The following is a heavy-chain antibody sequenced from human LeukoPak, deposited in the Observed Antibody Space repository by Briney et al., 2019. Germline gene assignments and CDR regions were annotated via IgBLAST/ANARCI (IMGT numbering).Heavy chain of an antibody. D-gene: IGHD4-11*01. CDR1: GGSISSSSYY. CDR3: ARHNPQKYSPPGAFDI. CDR2: IYYSGST. Sequence: SETLSLTCTVSGGSISSSSYYWGWIRQPPGKGLEWIGSIYYSGSTYYNPSLKSRVTISVDTSKNQFSLKLSSVTAADTAVYYCARHNPQKYSPPGAFDIWGQGTMVTVSS. V-gene: IGHV4-39*01. J-gene: IGHJ3*02.